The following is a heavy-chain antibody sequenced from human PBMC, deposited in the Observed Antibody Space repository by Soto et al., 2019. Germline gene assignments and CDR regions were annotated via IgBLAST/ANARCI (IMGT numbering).Heavy chain of an antibody. CDR2: INPNSGGT. CDR1: GYTFTGYY. V-gene: IGHV1-2*04. CDR3: ARAPYCSGGSCYNGKWFDP. J-gene: IGHJ5*02. D-gene: IGHD2-15*01. Sequence: GASVKVSCKASGYTFTGYYMHWVRQAPGQGLEWMGWINPNSGGTNYAQKFQGWVTMTRNTSISTAYMELSRLRSDDTAVYYCARAPYCSGGSCYNGKWFDPWGQGTLVTVSS.